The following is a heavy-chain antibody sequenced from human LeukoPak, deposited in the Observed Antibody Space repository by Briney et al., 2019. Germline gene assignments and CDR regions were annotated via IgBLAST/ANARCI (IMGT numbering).Heavy chain of an antibody. CDR3: ATSGGTSGPELDY. CDR2: INPKSGGT. D-gene: IGHD3-3*01. V-gene: IGHV1-2*02. J-gene: IGHJ4*02. CDR1: GYTFTGYY. Sequence: ASVKVSCKASGYTFTGYYMHWVRPAPGQGLEWRGWINPKSGGTNYAQKFQGRVTMTRDTSISTAYMEVSRMTSDDTAVYYCATSGGTSGPELDYWGQGTLVTVSS.